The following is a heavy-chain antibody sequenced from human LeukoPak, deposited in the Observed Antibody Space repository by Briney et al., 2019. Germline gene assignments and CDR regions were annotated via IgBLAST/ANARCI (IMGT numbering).Heavy chain of an antibody. V-gene: IGHV1-18*01. J-gene: IGHJ4*02. Sequence: ASVKVSCKASGYTFTSYGISWVRQATGQGLEWMGWMNPDSGNTGYAQKFQGRVTMTTDTSTTTAYMELRSLRSDDTAVYYCARTDYNLLTGYHIPNFDYWGQGTLVTVSS. D-gene: IGHD3-9*01. CDR3: ARTDYNLLTGYHIPNFDY. CDR2: MNPDSGNT. CDR1: GYTFTSYG.